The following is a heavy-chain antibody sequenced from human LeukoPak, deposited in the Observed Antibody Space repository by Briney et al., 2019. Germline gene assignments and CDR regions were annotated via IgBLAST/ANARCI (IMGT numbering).Heavy chain of an antibody. Sequence: GGSLRLSCAASGFTFSSYSMNWVRQAPGKGLEWVSSISSSSSYIYYADSVKGRFTISRDNAKNSLYLQMNSLRAEDTAVYYCARGLLAVAGSGAFDIWGQGTMVTVSS. V-gene: IGHV3-21*01. J-gene: IGHJ3*02. CDR2: ISSSSSYI. CDR1: GFTFSSYS. D-gene: IGHD6-19*01. CDR3: ARGLLAVAGSGAFDI.